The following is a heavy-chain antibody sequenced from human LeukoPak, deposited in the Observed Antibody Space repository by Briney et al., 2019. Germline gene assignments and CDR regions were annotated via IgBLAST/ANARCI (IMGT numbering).Heavy chain of an antibody. D-gene: IGHD3-22*01. CDR3: ARDRYYYDSSGYYYFDY. CDR1: GYTFTGYY. Sequence: ASVKVSCKASGYTFTGYYMHWVRQAPGQGLEWMGGIIPIFGTANYAQKFQGRVTITADESTSTAYMELSSLRSEDTAVYYCARDRYYYDSSGYYYFDYWGQGTLVTVSS. CDR2: IIPIFGTA. V-gene: IGHV1-69*13. J-gene: IGHJ4*02.